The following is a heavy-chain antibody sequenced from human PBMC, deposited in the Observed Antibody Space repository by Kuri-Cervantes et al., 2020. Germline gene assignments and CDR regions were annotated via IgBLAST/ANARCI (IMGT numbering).Heavy chain of an antibody. Sequence: LRLSCTVSGGSISSGGYYWSWIRQHPGKGLEWIGYIYYSGSTYYNPSLKSLVTISVDTSKNQFSLKLSSVTAADTAVYYCARDSRVGWFDPWGQGTLVTVSS. CDR1: GGSISSGGYY. J-gene: IGHJ5*02. V-gene: IGHV4-31*01. CDR2: IYYSGST. CDR3: ARDSRVGWFDP. D-gene: IGHD2-15*01.